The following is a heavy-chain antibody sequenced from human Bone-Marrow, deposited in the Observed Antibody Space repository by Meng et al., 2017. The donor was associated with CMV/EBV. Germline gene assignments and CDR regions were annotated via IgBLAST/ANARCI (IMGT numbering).Heavy chain of an antibody. V-gene: IGHV3-23*03. CDR2: IYSGGSST. CDR1: GFTFSSYA. Sequence: GGSLRLSCAASGFTFSSYAMSWVRQAPGKGLEWVSVIYSGGSSTYYADSVKGRFTISRDNSKNTLYLQMNNLRVEDTAVYYCARDDDTVMYGGRLDPWGQGTLVTVSS. CDR3: ARDDDTVMYGGRLDP. D-gene: IGHD3-10*02. J-gene: IGHJ5*02.